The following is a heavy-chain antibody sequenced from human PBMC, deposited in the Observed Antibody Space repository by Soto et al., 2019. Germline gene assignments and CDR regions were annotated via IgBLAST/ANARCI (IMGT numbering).Heavy chain of an antibody. Sequence: PGESLKISCQASGYTFIYFWVAWVRQVPGKGLEWMGVIYPGASDIRYSPSFEGHVTISADKFTNTAYLQWSSLEAADTAIYYCARQGTSRGSDYAASDFWGPGTLVTVSS. CDR1: GYTFIYFW. CDR2: IYPGASDI. CDR3: ARQGTSRGSDYAASDF. V-gene: IGHV5-51*01. D-gene: IGHD3-10*01. J-gene: IGHJ4*02.